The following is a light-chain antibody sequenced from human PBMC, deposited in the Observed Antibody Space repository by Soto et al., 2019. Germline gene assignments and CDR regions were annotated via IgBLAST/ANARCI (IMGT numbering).Light chain of an antibody. V-gene: IGKV1-27*01. CDR1: QGIAPY. CDR2: ATS. CDR3: QKYNSAPLT. J-gene: IGKJ4*01. Sequence: DVQMTQSPSCLSAFVGDRVTITCRASQGIAPYLAWFQQKPGKVPKLLIYATSTLQSGVPSRFSGSGSGTDFTLTVTSLQPEDVGTYYCQKYNSAPLTFGGGTKVEIK.